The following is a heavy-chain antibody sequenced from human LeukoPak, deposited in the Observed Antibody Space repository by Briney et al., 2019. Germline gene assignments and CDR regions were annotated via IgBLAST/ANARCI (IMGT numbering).Heavy chain of an antibody. CDR2: MNPNSGNT. Sequence: ASVKVSCKASGYTFTSYGISWVRQATGQGLEWMGWMNPNSGNTGYAQKFQGRVTITRNTSISTAYMELSSLRSEDTAVYYCARGRVPPRPVDYWGQGTLVTVSS. CDR1: GYTFTSYG. V-gene: IGHV1-8*03. D-gene: IGHD6-6*01. CDR3: ARGRVPPRPVDY. J-gene: IGHJ4*02.